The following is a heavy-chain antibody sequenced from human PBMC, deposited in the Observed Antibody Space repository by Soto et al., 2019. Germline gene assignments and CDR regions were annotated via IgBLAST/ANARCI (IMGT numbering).Heavy chain of an antibody. CDR1: GYTFTSYY. CDR2: INPSGGST. Sequence: GASVKVSCKASGYTFTSYYMHWVLQAPGQGLEWMGIINPSGGSTSYAQKFQGRVTMTRDTSTSTVYMALSSLRSEDTAVYYCARERGIYYYDSSGYFQDAFDVWGQGTMVTV. V-gene: IGHV1-46*01. J-gene: IGHJ3*01. D-gene: IGHD3-22*01. CDR3: ARERGIYYYDSSGYFQDAFDV.